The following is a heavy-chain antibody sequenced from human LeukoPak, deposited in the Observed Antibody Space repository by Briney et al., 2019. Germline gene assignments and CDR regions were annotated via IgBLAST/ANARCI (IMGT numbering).Heavy chain of an antibody. Sequence: ASVKVSCKASGYTFTSYGISWVRQAPGQGLEWMGWISAYNGNTNYAQKLQGRVTMTTDTSTSTAYMELRSLRSDDTAVYYCARTYYDSSGYYLYYYYMDVWGKGTTVTVSS. CDR2: ISAYNGNT. V-gene: IGHV1-18*01. D-gene: IGHD3-22*01. CDR3: ARTYYDSSGYYLYYYYMDV. J-gene: IGHJ6*03. CDR1: GYTFTSYG.